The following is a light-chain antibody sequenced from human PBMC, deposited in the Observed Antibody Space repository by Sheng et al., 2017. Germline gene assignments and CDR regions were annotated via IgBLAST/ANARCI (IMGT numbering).Light chain of an antibody. CDR2: GVS. V-gene: IGLV2-14*01. J-gene: IGLJ3*02. Sequence: QSALTQPASVSGSPGQSITVSCTGTTSDIGDYNFVSWFRQESGKAPKLMIYGVSKRPSGVSNRFSGSKSGNTASLTISGLLAEDEADYYCSSYARSYIWVFGGGTKVTVL. CDR3: SSYARSYIWV. CDR1: TSDIGDYNF.